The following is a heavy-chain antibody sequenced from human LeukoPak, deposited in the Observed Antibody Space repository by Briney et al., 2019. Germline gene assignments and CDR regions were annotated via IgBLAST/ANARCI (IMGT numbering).Heavy chain of an antibody. D-gene: IGHD1-26*01. V-gene: IGHV4-59*01. Sequence: SETLSLTCTVSGGSISSYYRSWIRQPPGKGLEWIGYIYYSGSTNYNPSLKSRVTISVDTSKNQFSLKLSSVTAADTAVYYCARVSVGATTGYYYYYMDVWGKGTTVTVSS. CDR1: GGSISSYY. CDR2: IYYSGST. CDR3: ARVSVGATTGYYYYYMDV. J-gene: IGHJ6*03.